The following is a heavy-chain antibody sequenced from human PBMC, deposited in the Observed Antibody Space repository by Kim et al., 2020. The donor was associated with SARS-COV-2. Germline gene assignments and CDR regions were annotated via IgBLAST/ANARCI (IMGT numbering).Heavy chain of an antibody. D-gene: IGHD6-25*01. V-gene: IGHV3-13*04. J-gene: IGHJ6*01. CDR3: ARVRSGAAGNYYFYGMDV. Sequence: GGSLRLSCAASGFTFSSYDMHWVRQATGKGLEWVSTINTAGDTYYPGSVKGRFTISRENAKNSLYLQMNSLRAGDTAVYYGARVRSGAAGNYYFYGMDV. CDR2: INTAGDT. CDR1: GFTFSSYD.